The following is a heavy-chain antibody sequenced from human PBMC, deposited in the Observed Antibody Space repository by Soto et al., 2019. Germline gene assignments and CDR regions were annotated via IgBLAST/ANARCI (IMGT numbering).Heavy chain of an antibody. CDR2: ISSSSSYI. CDR3: ARDYVLRFLEWSTPRGPYFDY. V-gene: IGHV3-21*01. CDR1: GFTFSSYS. Sequence: PGGSLRLSCAASGFTFSSYSMNWVRQAPGKGLEWVSSISSSSSYIYYADSVKGRFTISRDNAKNSLYLQMNSLRAEDTAVYYCARDYVLRFLEWSTPRGPYFDYWGQGTLVTVSS. J-gene: IGHJ4*02. D-gene: IGHD3-3*01.